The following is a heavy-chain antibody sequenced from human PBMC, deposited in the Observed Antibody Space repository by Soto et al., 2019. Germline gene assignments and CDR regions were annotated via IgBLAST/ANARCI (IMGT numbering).Heavy chain of an antibody. V-gene: IGHV1-18*01. Sequence: QVQLVQSGAEVKKPGASVKVSCKASGYTFTSYGISWVRQAPGQGLEWMGWISAYNGNTNYAQKLQVRVTMTTDTSTSPAYTQLRGLRSDDTAVYSGARDGGVQARFVPWGQGTLVTVSS. CDR2: ISAYNGNT. J-gene: IGHJ5*02. CDR1: GYTFTSYG. CDR3: ARDGGVQARFVP. D-gene: IGHD2-8*02.